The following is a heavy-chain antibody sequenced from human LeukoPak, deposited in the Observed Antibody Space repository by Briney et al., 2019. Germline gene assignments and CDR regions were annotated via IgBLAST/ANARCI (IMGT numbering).Heavy chain of an antibody. V-gene: IGHV1-24*01. Sequence: ASVKVSCKVSGYTLTELSMHWVRQAPGKGLEWMGGFDPEDGETIYAQKFQGRVTMTEDTSTDTAYMELSSLRSEDTAVYYCATVKITMVRGLYFDYWGQGTLVTVSS. CDR2: FDPEDGET. CDR3: ATVKITMVRGLYFDY. CDR1: GYTLTELS. J-gene: IGHJ4*02. D-gene: IGHD3-10*01.